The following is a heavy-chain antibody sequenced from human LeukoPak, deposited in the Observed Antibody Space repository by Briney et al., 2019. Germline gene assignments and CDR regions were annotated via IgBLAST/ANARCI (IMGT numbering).Heavy chain of an antibody. V-gene: IGHV3-23*01. Sequence: PGASLRLSCAASGFTFSSYAMSWVRQAPGEGLEWVSAISGSGGSTYYADSVKGRFTISRDNSKNTLYLQMNSLRAEDTAVYYCAKRLSGSYLFDYWGQGTLVTVSS. CDR1: GFTFSSYA. CDR2: ISGSGGST. D-gene: IGHD1-26*01. J-gene: IGHJ4*02. CDR3: AKRLSGSYLFDY.